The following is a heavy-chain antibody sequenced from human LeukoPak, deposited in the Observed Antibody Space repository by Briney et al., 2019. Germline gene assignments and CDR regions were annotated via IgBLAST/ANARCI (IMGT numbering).Heavy chain of an antibody. CDR3: AKGGDTANDAFDI. D-gene: IGHD5-18*01. Sequence: GGSLRLSCAASGFTFSSYAMSWGRQAPGEGLEWVSAISGSGGSTYYADSVKGRFTISRDNSKNTLYLQMNSLRAEDTAVYYCAKGGDTANDAFDIWGQGTMVTVSS. CDR2: ISGSGGST. CDR1: GFTFSSYA. J-gene: IGHJ3*02. V-gene: IGHV3-23*01.